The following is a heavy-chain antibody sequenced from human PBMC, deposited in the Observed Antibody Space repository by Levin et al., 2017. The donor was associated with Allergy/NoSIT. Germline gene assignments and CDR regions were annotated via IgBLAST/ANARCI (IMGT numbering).Heavy chain of an antibody. V-gene: IGHV3-30*05. J-gene: IGHJ4*02. Sequence: GESLKISCTASGLSFPDYGVHWVRQAPDKGLEWVAIITSDGSHKYYADSVRGRFTIPRDNSRNTLFLEMNSLRVEDTAVYFCAALGSLDYWGLGTLVTVSA. CDR2: ITSDGSHK. CDR1: GLSFPDYG. D-gene: IGHD3-16*01. CDR3: AALGSLDY.